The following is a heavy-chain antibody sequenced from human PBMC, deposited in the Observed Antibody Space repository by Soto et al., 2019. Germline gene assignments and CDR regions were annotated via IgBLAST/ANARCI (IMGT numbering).Heavy chain of an antibody. V-gene: IGHV1-8*01. D-gene: IGHD3-9*01. CDR3: ARALRYFDWYYCMDV. J-gene: IGHJ6*02. CDR2: MNPNSGNT. CDR1: GYTFTSYD. Sequence: QVQLVQSGAEVKKPGASVKVSCKDSGYTFTSYDINWVRQATGQGLEWMGWMNPNSGNTGYAQKFPGRVTRTRNTSISTAYIELSSLRSEDTAVYYCARALRYFDWYYCMDVWGQGTTVTVSS.